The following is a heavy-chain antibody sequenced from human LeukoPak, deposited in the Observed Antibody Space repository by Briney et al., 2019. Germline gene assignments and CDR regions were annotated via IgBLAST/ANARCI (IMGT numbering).Heavy chain of an antibody. Sequence: SVKVSCKASGGTFSSYAISWVRQAPGQGLEWMGRIIPIFGTANYAQKFQGRVTITTDESASTAYMELSSLRSEDTAVYYCARRFGYCSGGSCYSGHGAFDIWGQGTMVTVSS. CDR1: GGTFSSYA. V-gene: IGHV1-69*05. CDR2: IIPIFGTA. J-gene: IGHJ3*02. D-gene: IGHD2-15*01. CDR3: ARRFGYCSGGSCYSGHGAFDI.